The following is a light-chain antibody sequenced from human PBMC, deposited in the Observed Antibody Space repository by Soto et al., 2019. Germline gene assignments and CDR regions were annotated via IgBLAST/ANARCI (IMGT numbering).Light chain of an antibody. J-gene: IGKJ1*01. CDR2: GAS. CDR1: QGIRTD. CDR3: LQDYNYPLT. V-gene: IGKV1-6*01. Sequence: AIHMTQSPSSLSASVGDRVTITCRASQGIRTDLGWYQQRPGKDPELLISGASTLQSGVPARFSGSGGGTEFTLTIYSLQPEDTATYYCLQDYNYPLTFGQGTKVEI.